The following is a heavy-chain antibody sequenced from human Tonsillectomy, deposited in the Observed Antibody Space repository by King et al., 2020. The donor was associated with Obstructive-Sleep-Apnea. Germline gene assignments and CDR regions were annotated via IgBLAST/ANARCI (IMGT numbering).Heavy chain of an antibody. D-gene: IGHD6-6*01. CDR2: ISYDGSNK. CDR1: GFTFSSYA. CDR3: AGGGDSSSSVAADYYYGMDV. J-gene: IGHJ6*02. Sequence: VQLVESGGGVVQPGRSLRLSCAASGFTFSSYALHWVRQAPGKGLEWVAVISYDGSNKYYADSVKGRFTISRDNSKNTLCLQMNSLRAEDTAVYYCAGGGDSSSSVAADYYYGMDVWGQGTTVTVSS. V-gene: IGHV3-30*04.